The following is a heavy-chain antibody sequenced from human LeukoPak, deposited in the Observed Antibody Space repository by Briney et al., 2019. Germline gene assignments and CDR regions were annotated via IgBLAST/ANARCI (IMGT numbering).Heavy chain of an antibody. D-gene: IGHD4-17*01. V-gene: IGHV4-34*01. CDR1: GGSFSGYY. J-gene: IGHJ6*02. CDR3: ARGKRGTTVLDYYYGMDV. Sequence: KPSETLSLTCAVCGGSFSGYYWSWIRQPPGKGLEWSGEINHSGSTNYNPSLKSRVTISVDTSKNQFSLKQSSVTAADTAVYYCARGKRGTTVLDYYYGMDVWGQGTTVTVSS. CDR2: INHSGST.